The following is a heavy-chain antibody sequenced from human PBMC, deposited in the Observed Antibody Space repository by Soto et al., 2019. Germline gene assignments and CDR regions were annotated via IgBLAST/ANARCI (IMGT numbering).Heavy chain of an antibody. CDR1: GGSFSGYY. J-gene: IGHJ4*02. V-gene: IGHV4-34*01. CDR3: AREGRLRGLNY. D-gene: IGHD3-16*01. Sequence: QVQLQQWGAGLLKPSETLSLTCAVYGGSFSGYYWSWIRQPPGKGLEWIGEINPSGSTNYNPSLKSRVTISVDKSKHQCSLKLSSVTAADTAVYYCAREGRLRGLNYWGQGTLVTVSS. CDR2: INPSGST.